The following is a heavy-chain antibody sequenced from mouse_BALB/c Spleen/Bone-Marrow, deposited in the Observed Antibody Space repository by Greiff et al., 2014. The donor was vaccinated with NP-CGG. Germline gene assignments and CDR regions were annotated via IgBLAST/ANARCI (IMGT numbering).Heavy chain of an antibody. CDR3: AGSTPLAY. V-gene: IGHV1-80*01. J-gene: IGHJ3*01. D-gene: IGHD1-1*01. CDR1: GYAFSRSW. Sequence: LVESGAELVRPGSSVKISCKASGYAFSRSWMNWVKQRPGQGLEWIGQIYPGDDDTNYSGKFKGRATLTADKSSGTAYMQLSSITSEDSAVYFCAGSTPLAYWGQGTLVTVSA. CDR2: IYPGDDDT.